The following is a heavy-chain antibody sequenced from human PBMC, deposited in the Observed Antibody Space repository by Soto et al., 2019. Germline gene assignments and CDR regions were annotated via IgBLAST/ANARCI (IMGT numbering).Heavy chain of an antibody. Sequence: PSETLSLTCTVSGGSISGSTYYWCWSRHPPGKGLEYIGIIYYSGSTYYNPSLKSRVTISLDTSKNQFSLKLSSVTAADTAVYYCATKKGIEGANDWFDPWGQGTLVTVSS. CDR3: ATKKGIEGANDWFDP. CDR2: IYYSGST. D-gene: IGHD1-26*01. CDR1: GGSISGSTYY. J-gene: IGHJ5*02. V-gene: IGHV4-39*01.